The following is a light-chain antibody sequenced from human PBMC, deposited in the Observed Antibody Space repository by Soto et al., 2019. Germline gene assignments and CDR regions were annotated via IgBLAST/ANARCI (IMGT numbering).Light chain of an antibody. J-gene: IGLJ2*01. Sequence: YELTQPPSVSVAPGKTASITCGGNNIGSKSVHWYQQKPGQAPVLVIYYDTDRPSGIPERFSGSNSGNTATLTISRVEAGDEADYYCQVWDSSSDHVVFGGGTKLTVL. CDR3: QVWDSSSDHVV. CDR2: YDT. V-gene: IGLV3-21*04. CDR1: NIGSKS.